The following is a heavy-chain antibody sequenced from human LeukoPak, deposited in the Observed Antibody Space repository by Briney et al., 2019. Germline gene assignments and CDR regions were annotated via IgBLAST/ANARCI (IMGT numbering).Heavy chain of an antibody. CDR1: GFTFSSYS. Sequence: NPGGSLRLSCAASGFTFSSYSMNWVRQAPGKGLEWVSSISSSSSYIYYADSVKGRFTISRDNSKNTLYLQMNSLRAEDTAVYYCARYFDWLRYGMDVWGQGTTVTVSS. D-gene: IGHD3-9*01. V-gene: IGHV3-21*04. J-gene: IGHJ6*02. CDR2: ISSSSSYI. CDR3: ARYFDWLRYGMDV.